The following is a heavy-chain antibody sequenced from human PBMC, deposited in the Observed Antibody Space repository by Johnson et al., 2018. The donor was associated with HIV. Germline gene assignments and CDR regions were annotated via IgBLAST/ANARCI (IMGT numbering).Heavy chain of an antibody. CDR3: ARDLVGGSYLLGAFDI. V-gene: IGHV3-30-3*01. J-gene: IGHJ3*02. D-gene: IGHD1-26*01. Sequence: QVQLVESGGGVVQPGRSLRLSCAASGFSFSYYAMHWVRQAPGKGLEWVAVISYDGINKYYAQSVKGRFTISRDNYKKKLYLQMNSLRAEDTAVYNCARDLVGGSYLLGAFDIWGQGTMVTVSS. CDR1: GFSFSYYA. CDR2: ISYDGINK.